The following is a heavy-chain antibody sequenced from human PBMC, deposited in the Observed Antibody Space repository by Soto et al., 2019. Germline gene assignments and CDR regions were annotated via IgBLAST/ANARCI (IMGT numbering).Heavy chain of an antibody. CDR2: INHSGST. J-gene: IGHJ5*02. CDR1: GGSFSGYY. V-gene: IGHV4-34*01. CDR3: ARGLRITIMTFQFDP. D-gene: IGHD3-9*01. Sequence: QVQLQQWGAGLLKPSETLSLTCAVYGGSFSGYYWSWIRQPPGKGLEWIGEINHSGSTNYNPSLKSLVTISVDTSKTQFSLKRSSVTAADTAVYYCARGLRITIMTFQFDPWGQGTLVTVSS.